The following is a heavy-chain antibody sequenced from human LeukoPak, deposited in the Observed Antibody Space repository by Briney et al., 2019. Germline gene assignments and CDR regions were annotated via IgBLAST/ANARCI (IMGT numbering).Heavy chain of an antibody. CDR1: TLTLNNYW. J-gene: IGHJ4*02. Sequence: GGSLRLSCTASTLTLNNYWMSWVRQAPGKGLEWVSDISSSGSTIYFADSVKGRFTISRDNAKNSLYLQMNSLRDEDTAVYYCARLEYYYVSGNYYKLFDYWGQGTLVTVCS. D-gene: IGHD3-10*01. CDR2: ISSSGSTI. V-gene: IGHV3-48*02. CDR3: ARLEYYYVSGNYYKLFDY.